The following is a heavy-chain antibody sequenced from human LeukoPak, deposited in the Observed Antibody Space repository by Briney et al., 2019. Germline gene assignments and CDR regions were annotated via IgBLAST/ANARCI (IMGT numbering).Heavy chain of an antibody. CDR3: ARGDSSGYYLDY. D-gene: IGHD3-22*01. CDR1: GGTFSSYA. CDR2: ISAYNGNT. V-gene: IGHV1-18*01. J-gene: IGHJ4*02. Sequence: ASVKVSCKASGGTFSSYAISWVRQAPGQGLEWMGWISAYNGNTNYAQKLQGRVTMTTDTSTSTAYMELRSLRSDDTAVYYCARGDSSGYYLDYWGQGTLVTVSS.